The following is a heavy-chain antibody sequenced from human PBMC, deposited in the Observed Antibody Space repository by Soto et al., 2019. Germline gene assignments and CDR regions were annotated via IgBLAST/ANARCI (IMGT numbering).Heavy chain of an antibody. CDR2: IYYSGST. D-gene: IGHD6-19*01. V-gene: IGHV4-61*05. CDR3: ARVPWQWLGGYAFDI. J-gene: IGHJ3*02. CDR1: GGSISSSSYY. Sequence: PSETLSLTCTVSGGSISSSSYYWGWIRQPPGKGLEWIGYIYYSGSTNYNPSLKSRVTISVDTSKNQFTLKLSSVTAADTAVYYCARVPWQWLGGYAFDIWGQGTMVT.